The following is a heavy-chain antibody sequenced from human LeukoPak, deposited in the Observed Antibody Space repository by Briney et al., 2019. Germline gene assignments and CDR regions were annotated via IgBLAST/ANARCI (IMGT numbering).Heavy chain of an antibody. CDR2: IIPIFGTA. V-gene: IGHV1-69*13. CDR3: ARRGTYDSSGYYQRFYYFDY. Sequence: ASVKVSCKASGYTFTSYAISWVRQAPGQGLEWMGGIIPIFGTANYAQKFQGRVTITADESTSTAYMELSSLRSEDTAVYYCARRGTYDSSGYYQRFYYFDYWGQGTLVTVSS. D-gene: IGHD3-22*01. CDR1: GYTFTSYA. J-gene: IGHJ4*02.